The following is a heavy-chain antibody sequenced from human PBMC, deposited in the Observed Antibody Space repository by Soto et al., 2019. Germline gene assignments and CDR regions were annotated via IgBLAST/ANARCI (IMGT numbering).Heavy chain of an antibody. D-gene: IGHD2-2*01. J-gene: IGHJ5*02. V-gene: IGHV4-38-2*02. Sequence: SETLSLTCAVSGYSISSGYYWGWIRQPPGKGLEWSGSIYHSGSTYYNPSLKSRVTISVDTSKNQFSLKLSSVTAADTAVYYCARDDCSSTSCYRHNWFDPWGQGTLVTVSS. CDR1: GYSISSGYY. CDR3: ARDDCSSTSCYRHNWFDP. CDR2: IYHSGST.